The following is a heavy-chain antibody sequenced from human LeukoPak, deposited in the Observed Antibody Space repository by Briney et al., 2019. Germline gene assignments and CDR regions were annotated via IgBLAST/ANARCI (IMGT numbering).Heavy chain of an antibody. J-gene: IGHJ4*02. CDR3: ARAPEGGYCSSTSCYSSPFDY. CDR1: GGSISSYY. D-gene: IGHD2-2*01. Sequence: PSGTLSLTCTVSGGSISSYYWSWIRQPAGKGLEWIGRIYTSGSTNYNPSLKSRVTMSVDTSKNQFSPKLSSVTAADTAVYYCARAPEGGYCSSTSCYSSPFDYWGQGTLVTVSS. V-gene: IGHV4-4*07. CDR2: IYTSGST.